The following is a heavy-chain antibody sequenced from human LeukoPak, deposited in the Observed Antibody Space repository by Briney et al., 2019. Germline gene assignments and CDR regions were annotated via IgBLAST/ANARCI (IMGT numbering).Heavy chain of an antibody. D-gene: IGHD3-10*01. Sequence: SETLSLTCTLSGGSISTYYWSWIRQPPGKGLEWIGYIYYSGSTNYNPSLKSRVTISVDTSKNQFSLKLSSVNAADTAVYYCARVLSYGSGSPQVYYYYYMDVWGKGTTVTVSS. V-gene: IGHV4-59*01. J-gene: IGHJ6*03. CDR1: GGSISTYY. CDR2: IYYSGST. CDR3: ARVLSYGSGSPQVYYYYYMDV.